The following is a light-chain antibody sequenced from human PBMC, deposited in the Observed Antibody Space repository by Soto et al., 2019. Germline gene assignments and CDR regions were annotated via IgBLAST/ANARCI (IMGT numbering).Light chain of an antibody. CDR2: GAS. J-gene: IGKJ1*01. Sequence: VLTQSPATLSVSPGERAILSCRASQSLSNLAWYQQKPGQAPRLLIYGASTRATGIPARFSGSGSGTEFNPTNSSLQSEDFAVYYCHQYNDWAWWTFGQGTKVEIK. CDR3: HQYNDWAWWT. CDR1: QSLSN. V-gene: IGKV3-15*01.